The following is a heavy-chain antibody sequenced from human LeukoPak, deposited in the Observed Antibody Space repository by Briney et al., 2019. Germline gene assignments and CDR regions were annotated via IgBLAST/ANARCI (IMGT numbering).Heavy chain of an antibody. J-gene: IGHJ4*02. CDR1: GVSISSSSYY. CDR2: IYYSGST. CDR3: ASRPYDFWSGYGREFDY. Sequence: SETLSLTCTVSGVSISSSSYYWGWIRQPPGKGLEWIGSIYYSGSTYYNPSLKSRVTISVDTSKNQFSLKLSSVTAADTAVYYCASRPYDFWSGYGREFDYWGQGTLVTVSS. V-gene: IGHV4-39*07. D-gene: IGHD3-3*01.